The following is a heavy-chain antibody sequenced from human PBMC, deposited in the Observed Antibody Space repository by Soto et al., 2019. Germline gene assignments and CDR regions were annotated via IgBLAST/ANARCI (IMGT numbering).Heavy chain of an antibody. CDR1: GFSFSINGVA. J-gene: IGHJ5*01. CDR3: AHKRDVSRGFKS. Sequence: QITLKESGPTLVKHTQTLTLTCTFSGFSFSINGVAVGWIRQPPGQALEWLALIYWDDDQRYNPSLKNRLTITKDTSRNQVVLTMTNMDPVDTATYYCAHKRDVSRGFKSWGQGTLVTVSS. V-gene: IGHV2-5*02. CDR2: IYWDDDQ.